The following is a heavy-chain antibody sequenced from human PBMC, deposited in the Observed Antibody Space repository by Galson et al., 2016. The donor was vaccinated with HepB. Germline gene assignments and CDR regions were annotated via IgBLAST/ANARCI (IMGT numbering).Heavy chain of an antibody. CDR2: IYWNDDK. V-gene: IGHV2-5*01. D-gene: IGHD1-14*01. J-gene: IGHJ4*02. CDR1: GSSISTSEVG. Sequence: PALVKPTQTLTLTCTVSGSSISTSEVGVAWIRQSPGKALEWLALIYWNDDKYYRPSPTSRLTVTKDTSKNQVILTMTNMDPADTATYHCVNRRGARNSPPFDSWRQGTLVTVSS. CDR3: VNRRGARNSPPFDS.